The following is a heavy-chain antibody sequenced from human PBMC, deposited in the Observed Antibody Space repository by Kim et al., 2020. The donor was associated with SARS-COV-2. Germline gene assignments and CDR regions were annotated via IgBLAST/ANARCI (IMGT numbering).Heavy chain of an antibody. CDR2: INSVSSII. CDR3: AREWRGGGASTDY. CDR1: GFTFSSYT. J-gene: IGHJ4*02. D-gene: IGHD3-16*01. V-gene: IGHV3-48*02. Sequence: GGSLRLSCAASGFTFSSYTMNWVRQAPGKGLEWVSSINSVSSIIYYADSVKGRFTISRDNAKNSLYLQMNSLRDEDTALYYCAREWRGGGASTDYWGQGTLVTVSS.